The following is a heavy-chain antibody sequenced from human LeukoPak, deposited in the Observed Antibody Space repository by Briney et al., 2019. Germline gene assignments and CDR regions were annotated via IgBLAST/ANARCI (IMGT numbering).Heavy chain of an antibody. CDR1: GFTVRTNY. Sequence: QPGGSLRLSCAASGFTVRTNYMSWVRQAPGKGLEWVSVIYSGGSTYYADSVKGRFTISRDNSKNTLYLQMNSLRAADTSVYYCAREAGGYGMDVWGQGTTVTVSS. D-gene: IGHD2-8*02. J-gene: IGHJ6*02. CDR2: IYSGGST. V-gene: IGHV3-66*01. CDR3: AREAGGYGMDV.